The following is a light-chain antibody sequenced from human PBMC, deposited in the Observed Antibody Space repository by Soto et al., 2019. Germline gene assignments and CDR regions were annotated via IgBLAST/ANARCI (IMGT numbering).Light chain of an antibody. CDR3: QQYNSYYT. J-gene: IGKJ2*01. V-gene: IGKV1-5*03. CDR2: NAS. Sequence: DIQMTQSPSTLSASVGDRVTITCRGSQSISSWLAWYQQKPGKAPKLLIYNASSLESGVPSRFSGSGSGTEFTLTISRLQPDDFAVYYSQQYNSYYTVGQGTKLEIK. CDR1: QSISSW.